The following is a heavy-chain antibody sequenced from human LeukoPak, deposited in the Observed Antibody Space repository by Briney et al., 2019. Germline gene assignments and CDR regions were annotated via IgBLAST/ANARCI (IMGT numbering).Heavy chain of an antibody. CDR3: AKSRRGVIIDESDY. D-gene: IGHD3-10*01. CDR2: ISGGGGANA. J-gene: IGHJ4*02. CDR1: GFPLRSYA. V-gene: IGHV3-23*01. Sequence: GGSLRLSCAASGFPLRSYAMNWVRQAPGKGLEWVSVISGGGGANAHYADSVKGRFTISRDNSRSTVFLQMNSLRVEDTAVYYCAKSRRGVIIDESDYWGQGTLVTVSS.